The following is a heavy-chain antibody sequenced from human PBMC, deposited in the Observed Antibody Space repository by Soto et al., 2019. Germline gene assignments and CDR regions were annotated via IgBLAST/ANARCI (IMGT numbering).Heavy chain of an antibody. V-gene: IGHV3-33*01. D-gene: IGHD2-2*01. J-gene: IGHJ4*02. CDR3: VRDGPTAAGPLDY. CDR2: MWYDGGNK. CDR1: GFTFSSYG. Sequence: QVQLVESGGGVVQPGRSLRLSCAASGFTFSSYGMHWVRQAPGKGLEWVAVMWYDGGNKNYADSVKGRFTISRDNSKNTLYLQMHSLRAEDTALYYCVRDGPTAAGPLDYWGPGTLVTVSS.